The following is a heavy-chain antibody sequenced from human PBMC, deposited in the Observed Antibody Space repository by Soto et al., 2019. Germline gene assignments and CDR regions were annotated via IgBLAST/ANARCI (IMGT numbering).Heavy chain of an antibody. CDR3: TRTVTHDYYYYVMDV. CDR1: GYTFTSYA. Sequence: ASVKVSCKASGYTFTSYAMHWVRQAPGQRLEWMGWISAGNGNTKYSQKFQGRVTITRDTSASTAYMELSSLRSEDTAVYYCTRTVTHDYYYYVMDVWGQRTTVTVSS. V-gene: IGHV1-3*01. J-gene: IGHJ6*02. CDR2: ISAGNGNT. D-gene: IGHD4-17*01.